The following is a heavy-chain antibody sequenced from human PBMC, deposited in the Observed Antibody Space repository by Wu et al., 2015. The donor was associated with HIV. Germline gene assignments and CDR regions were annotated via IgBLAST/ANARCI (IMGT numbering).Heavy chain of an antibody. J-gene: IGHJ4*02. CDR2: INHSGST. Sequence: QVQLQQWGAGLLKPSETLSLTCAVYGGSFSGYYWSWIRQPPGKGLEWIGEINHSGSTNYNPSLKSRVTISVDTSKNQFSLKLSSVTAADTAVYYCASGDGWFGELDYWGQGTLVTVSS. CDR1: GGSFSGYY. CDR3: ASGDGWFGELDY. D-gene: IGHD3-10*01. V-gene: IGHV4-34*01.